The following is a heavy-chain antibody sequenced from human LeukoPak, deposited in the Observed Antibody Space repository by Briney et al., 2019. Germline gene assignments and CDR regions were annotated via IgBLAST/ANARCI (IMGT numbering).Heavy chain of an antibody. V-gene: IGHV3-33*01. CDR1: GFTFSSYG. CDR3: ARQSSGWYFDY. Sequence: GGSLRLSCAASGFTFSSYGMHWVRQAPGKGLEWVAVIWYDGSNKYYADSVKGRFTISRDNSKNTLYLQMSSLRAEDTAVYYCARQSSGWYFDYWGQGTLVTVSS. CDR2: IWYDGSNK. J-gene: IGHJ4*02. D-gene: IGHD6-19*01.